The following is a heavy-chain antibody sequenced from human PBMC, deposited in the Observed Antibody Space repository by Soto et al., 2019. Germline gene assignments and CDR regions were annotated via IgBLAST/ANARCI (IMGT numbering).Heavy chain of an antibody. CDR1: GGSINSSSYY. CDR3: ARPSFFMVRGVSDDY. D-gene: IGHD3-10*01. CDR2: IYYSGST. Sequence: QLQLQESGPGLVKPSETLSLTCTVSGGSINSSSYYWGWIRQPPGKGLEWIGSIYYSGSTYYNPSLKSRVTISVDTSKNQFSLKLSSVTAADTAVYYCARPSFFMVRGVSDDYWGQGTLVTVSS. J-gene: IGHJ4*02. V-gene: IGHV4-39*01.